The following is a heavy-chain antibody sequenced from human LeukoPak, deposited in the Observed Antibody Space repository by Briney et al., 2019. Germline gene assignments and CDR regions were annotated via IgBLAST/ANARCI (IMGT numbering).Heavy chain of an antibody. Sequence: ASVKVSCKASEYTFTGYYMHWVRQAPGQGLEWMGWINPNSGGTNYAQKFQGRVTMTRDTSISTAYMELSRLRSDDTAVYYCARGIAAAGYYYYYYMDVWGKGTTVTISS. CDR1: EYTFTGYY. CDR3: ARGIAAAGYYYYYYMDV. J-gene: IGHJ6*03. V-gene: IGHV1-2*02. D-gene: IGHD6-13*01. CDR2: INPNSGGT.